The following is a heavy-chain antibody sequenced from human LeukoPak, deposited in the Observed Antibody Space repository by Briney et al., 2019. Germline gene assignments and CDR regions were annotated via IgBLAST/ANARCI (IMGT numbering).Heavy chain of an antibody. CDR1: LFTLSSYV. CDR3: ARDGSNYDLDY. Sequence: PGGALRVSCVASLFTLSSYVMNAVRQARGRGLGWVAVIWHDGSNQYYADTVKGRFTISRDNYKNTLYLQMNRLRDEDTAVYYCARDGSNYDLDYWGQGTLVTVSS. D-gene: IGHD1-7*01. J-gene: IGHJ4*02. CDR2: IWHDGSNQ. V-gene: IGHV3-33*08.